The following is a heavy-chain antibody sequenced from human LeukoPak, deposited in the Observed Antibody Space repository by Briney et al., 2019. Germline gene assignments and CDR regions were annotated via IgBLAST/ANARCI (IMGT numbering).Heavy chain of an antibody. Sequence: SETLSLTCTVSGGSISSHYWSWIRQPPGKGLEWIGYIYYSGSTNYNPSAKSRVTISVDTSKNRFSLKLSSVTAADTAVYYCATGYMTRFDYWGRGTLVTVSS. CDR1: GGSISSHY. J-gene: IGHJ4*02. D-gene: IGHD1-14*01. V-gene: IGHV4-59*11. CDR2: IYYSGST. CDR3: ATGYMTRFDY.